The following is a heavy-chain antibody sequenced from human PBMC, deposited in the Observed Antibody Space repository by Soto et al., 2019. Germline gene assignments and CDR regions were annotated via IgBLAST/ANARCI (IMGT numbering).Heavy chain of an antibody. V-gene: IGHV3-20*04. Sequence: PGGSLRLSCAASGFTFDDYGMNWVRQAPGKGLEWISSINWISGSTAYADTVKGRFTISRENAKNTLYLKMKSLKAEDMALYYCTRDRIAAAGTFDYWGRGTLVTVSS. CDR3: TRDRIAAAGTFDY. CDR1: GFTFDDYG. D-gene: IGHD6-13*01. CDR2: INWISGST. J-gene: IGHJ4*02.